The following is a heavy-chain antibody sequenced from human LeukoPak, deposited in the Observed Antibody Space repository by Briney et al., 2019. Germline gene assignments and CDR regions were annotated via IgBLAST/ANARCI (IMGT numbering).Heavy chain of an antibody. CDR3: ARETPRGQDY. D-gene: IGHD3-10*01. CDR1: GFTFSNYA. J-gene: IGHJ4*02. V-gene: IGHV3-7*01. CDR2: IKQDGSGK. Sequence: QPGGSLRLSCAASGFTFSNYAMNWVRQAPGKGLEWVANIKQDGSGKYYVDSVKGRFTISRDNAKNSLYLQMNSLRAEDTAVCYCARETPRGQDYWGQGTLVTVSS.